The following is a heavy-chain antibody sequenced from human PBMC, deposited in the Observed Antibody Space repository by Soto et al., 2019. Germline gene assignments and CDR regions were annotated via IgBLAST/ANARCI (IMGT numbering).Heavy chain of an antibody. D-gene: IGHD3-22*01. CDR1: GYTFTSYG. J-gene: IGHJ4*02. V-gene: IGHV1-18*01. Sequence: QVQLVQSGAEVKKPGASVKVSCEASGYTFTSYGISWVRQAPGQGLEWMGWISAYNGNTNYAQKLQGRVTMTTDTSTSTAYMELRSLRSDDTAVYYCARDSPDYYDSSGVDYWGQGTLVTVSS. CDR3: ARDSPDYYDSSGVDY. CDR2: ISAYNGNT.